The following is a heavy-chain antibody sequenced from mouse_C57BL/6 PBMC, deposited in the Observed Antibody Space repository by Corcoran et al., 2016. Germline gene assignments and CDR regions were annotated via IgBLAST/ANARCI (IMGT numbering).Heavy chain of an antibody. D-gene: IGHD3-2*02. Sequence: EVQLQQSGAELVRPGASVKLSCTASGFNIKDYYMHWVKQRPEQGLEWIGRIDPEDGDTEYAPKFQGKATMTADTSSNTAYLQLSSLTSEDTAVYYCTTCDSSGLSWFAYWGQGTLVTVSA. CDR1: GFNIKDYY. J-gene: IGHJ3*01. CDR3: TTCDSSGLSWFAY. CDR2: IDPEDGDT. V-gene: IGHV14-1*01.